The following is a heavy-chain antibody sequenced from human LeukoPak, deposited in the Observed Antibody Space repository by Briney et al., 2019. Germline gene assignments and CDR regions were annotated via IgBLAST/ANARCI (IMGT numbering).Heavy chain of an antibody. J-gene: IGHJ4*02. Sequence: ASETLSLTCAVYGGSFSGYYWSWIRQPPGKGLEWIGEINHSGSTNYNPSLKSRVTISVDTSKNQFSLKLSSVTAADTAVYYCASSFYYGSSGYSLGYWGQGTLVTVSS. CDR1: GGSFSGYY. D-gene: IGHD3-22*01. CDR2: INHSGST. V-gene: IGHV4-34*01. CDR3: ASSFYYGSSGYSLGY.